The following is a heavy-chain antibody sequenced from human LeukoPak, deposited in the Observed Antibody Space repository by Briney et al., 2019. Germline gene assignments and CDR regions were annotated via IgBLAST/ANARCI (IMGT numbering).Heavy chain of an antibody. D-gene: IGHD6-19*01. CDR3: ARVVAGTIVYGFDP. CDR2: IIPIFGTA. V-gene: IGHV1-69*13. J-gene: IGHJ5*02. CDR1: GGTFSSYA. Sequence: SVKVSYKASGGTFSSYAISWVRQAPGQGLEWMGGIIPIFGTANYAQKSQGRVTITADESTSTAYMELSSLRSEDTAVYSCARVVAGTIVYGFDPWGQGTLVTVSS.